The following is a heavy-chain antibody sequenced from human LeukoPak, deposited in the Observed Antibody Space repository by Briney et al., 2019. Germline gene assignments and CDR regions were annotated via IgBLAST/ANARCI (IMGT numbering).Heavy chain of an antibody. Sequence: SETLSLTCTVSGGSVSSGSYYWSWIRQPPGKGLEWIGYIYYSGSTNYNPSLKSRVTISVDTSKNQFSLRLSSVTAADTAVYYCARNNNFVGTTNNDAFDIWGQGTMVTVS. V-gene: IGHV4-61*01. J-gene: IGHJ3*02. D-gene: IGHD1-26*01. CDR2: IYYSGST. CDR3: ARNNNFVGTTNNDAFDI. CDR1: GGSVSSGSYY.